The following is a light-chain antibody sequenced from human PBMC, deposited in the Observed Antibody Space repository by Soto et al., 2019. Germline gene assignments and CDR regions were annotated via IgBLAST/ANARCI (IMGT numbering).Light chain of an antibody. V-gene: IGKV1-5*03. CDR1: QSVSTS. Sequence: DIQMTQSPSTLSASVGDRVTITCRASQSVSTSLAWYQQKPGKAPNLLIYKASTLESGVPSRFSGSGSGTEFTLTISSLQPDDFATYYCQQYNSYSRTFGQGTKV. J-gene: IGKJ1*01. CDR3: QQYNSYSRT. CDR2: KAS.